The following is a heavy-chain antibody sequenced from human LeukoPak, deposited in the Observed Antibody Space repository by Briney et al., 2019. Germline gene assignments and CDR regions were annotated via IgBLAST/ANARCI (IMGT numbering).Heavy chain of an antibody. V-gene: IGHV4-31*03. Sequence: SETLSLTCTVSGGSIRSGGYYWSWVRQHPGKGLAWMGYIYYSGSTYYNPSLKSRVTISVDTSKNQFSLKLSSVTAADTAVYYCARGLGYCSGGSCYVSWFDPWGQGTLVTVSS. D-gene: IGHD2-15*01. CDR1: GGSIRSGGYY. CDR3: ARGLGYCSGGSCYVSWFDP. CDR2: IYYSGST. J-gene: IGHJ5*02.